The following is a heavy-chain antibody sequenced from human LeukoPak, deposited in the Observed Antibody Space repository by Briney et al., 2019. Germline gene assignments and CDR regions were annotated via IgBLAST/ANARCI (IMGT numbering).Heavy chain of an antibody. CDR2: IIGSGGRT. D-gene: IGHD5-18*01. CDR1: GFTFSSYS. J-gene: IGHJ4*02. V-gene: IGHV3-23*01. CDR3: AKTQDTSMIYGYFDY. Sequence: GGSLRLSCAASGFTFSSYSMSWVRQAPGKGPEWVAAIIGSGGRTTYADSVNGRFTISRDNSKNTLYLEMNSLSAEDTAVYVCAKTQDTSMIYGYFDYWGQGTLVTVSS.